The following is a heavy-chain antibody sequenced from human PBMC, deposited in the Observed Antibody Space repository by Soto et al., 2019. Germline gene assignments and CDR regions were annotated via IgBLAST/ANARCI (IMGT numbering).Heavy chain of an antibody. Sequence: GGSLRLSCAASGFTFSSYSMNWVRQAPGKGLEWVSSISSSSSYIYYADSVKGRFTISRDNAKNSLYLQMNSLRAEDTAVYYCARDLTIFGVVTSDAVDIWGQGTMVTVSS. CDR1: GFTFSSYS. CDR3: ARDLTIFGVVTSDAVDI. CDR2: ISSSSSYI. D-gene: IGHD3-3*01. V-gene: IGHV3-21*01. J-gene: IGHJ3*02.